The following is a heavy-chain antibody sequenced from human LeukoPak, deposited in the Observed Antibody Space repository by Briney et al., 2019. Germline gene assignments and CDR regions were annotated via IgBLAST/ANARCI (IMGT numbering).Heavy chain of an antibody. CDR1: GYSFTSYW. J-gene: IGHJ5*02. Sequence: GESLKISCKGSGYSFTSYWIGWVRQMPGKGLEWMGIIYPGDSDTRYSPSFQGQVTISADKSISTAYLQWSSLKASDTAMYYCARQGKAARLETYSWFDPWGQGTLVTVSS. V-gene: IGHV5-51*01. CDR3: ARQGKAARLETYSWFDP. D-gene: IGHD6-6*01. CDR2: IYPGDSDT.